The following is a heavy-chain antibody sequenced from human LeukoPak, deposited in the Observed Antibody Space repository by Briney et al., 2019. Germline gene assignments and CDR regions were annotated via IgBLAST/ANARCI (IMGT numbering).Heavy chain of an antibody. D-gene: IGHD3-16*01. V-gene: IGHV3-7*01. CDR2: IKQDGSAK. J-gene: IGHJ4*02. CDR1: GFTFSSYW. CDR3: ARDRSDDYVWGSPLGY. Sequence: GGSLRLSCAASGFTFSSYWISWVRQAPGKGLEWVANIKQDGSAKNYGDSVKGRFTISRDNSKNTLYLQMNSLRAEDTAVYYCARDRSDDYVWGSPLGYWGQGTLVTVSS.